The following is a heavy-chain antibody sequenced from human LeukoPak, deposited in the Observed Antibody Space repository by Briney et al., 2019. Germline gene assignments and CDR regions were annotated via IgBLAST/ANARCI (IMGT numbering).Heavy chain of an antibody. CDR3: AREGGGYGDYGGYFDY. Sequence: GGSLRLSCAASGFTVSSNYLSWVRQAPGKGLEWVSVLYSGGSTYYADSVKGRFTISRDNSKNTLYLQMNSLRAEDTAVYYCAREGGGYGDYGGYFDYWGQGTLVTVSS. CDR1: GFTVSSNY. V-gene: IGHV3-66*01. J-gene: IGHJ4*02. D-gene: IGHD4-17*01. CDR2: LYSGGST.